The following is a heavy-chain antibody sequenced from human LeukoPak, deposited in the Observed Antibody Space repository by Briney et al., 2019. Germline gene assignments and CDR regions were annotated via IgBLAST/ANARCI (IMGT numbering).Heavy chain of an antibody. CDR1: GFTLSNYW. CDR3: AKDPCSGGSCYLYYFDY. V-gene: IGHV3-23*01. J-gene: IGHJ4*02. Sequence: XXSLRLSCAASGFTLSNYWMSWVRQAPGKGLEWVSAISGSGGSTYYADSVKGRFTISRDNSKNTLYLQMNSLRAEDTAVYYCAKDPCSGGSCYLYYFDYWGQGTLVTVSS. CDR2: ISGSGGST. D-gene: IGHD2-15*01.